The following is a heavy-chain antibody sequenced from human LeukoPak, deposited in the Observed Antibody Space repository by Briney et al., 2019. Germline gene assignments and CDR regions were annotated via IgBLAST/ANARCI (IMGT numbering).Heavy chain of an antibody. Sequence: GGSLRLSCAASGFTVSSTYMSCVRQAPGKGLEWVSVIYSSGSTYYADPVKGRFTISRDNSKNTLFLQMNSLRAEDTAVYYCARLTEQWLPFDHWGQGTLVTVSS. J-gene: IGHJ4*02. CDR1: GFTVSSTY. V-gene: IGHV3-53*01. D-gene: IGHD6-19*01. CDR2: IYSSGST. CDR3: ARLTEQWLPFDH.